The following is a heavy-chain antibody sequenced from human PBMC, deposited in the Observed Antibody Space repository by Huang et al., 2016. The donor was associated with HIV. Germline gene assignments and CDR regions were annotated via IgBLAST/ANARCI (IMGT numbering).Heavy chain of an antibody. V-gene: IGHV4-61*02. CDR1: GGSISSGSHY. Sequence: QVQLQESGPGLVKPSQTLSLTCTVSGGSISSGSHYWTWFRQPAGKQLEYIGPIFTSGTTYSNPSLESRVSVSVDTSKNQFSLNLTSVTAADTAVYYCAKTARSAGRSAFDIWGQGTVVNVSS. J-gene: IGHJ3*02. CDR3: AKTARSAGRSAFDI. D-gene: IGHD2-21*02. CDR2: IFTSGTT.